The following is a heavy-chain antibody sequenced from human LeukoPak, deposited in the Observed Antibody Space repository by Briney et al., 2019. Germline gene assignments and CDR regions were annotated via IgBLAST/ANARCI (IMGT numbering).Heavy chain of an antibody. CDR1: GGSISSGTYY. Sequence: PSQTLSLTCSVSGGSISSGTYYWSWIRQPAGKGLEWIGRIYSSGSTNYNPSLKSRVTISVDTSKNQFSLKLSSVTAADTAVYYCASVDSSGHSDAFDVWGQGTMVTVSS. CDR2: IYSSGST. J-gene: IGHJ3*01. V-gene: IGHV4-61*02. D-gene: IGHD3-22*01. CDR3: ASVDSSGHSDAFDV.